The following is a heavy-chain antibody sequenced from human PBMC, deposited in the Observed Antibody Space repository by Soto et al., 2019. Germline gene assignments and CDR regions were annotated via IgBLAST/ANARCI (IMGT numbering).Heavy chain of an antibody. Sequence: EVQLVESGGALVQPGGSLRLSCAASGFTFSTHWMHWVRQAPGKGLMWISRIKGDGSGAIYADSVRGRFTISRDNAKSTLYLQMDSMRAEDTAVYYCVRDGGRSGDAGDSWGQGTQVTVSS. J-gene: IGHJ4*02. CDR1: GFTFSTHW. CDR3: VRDGGRSGDAGDS. V-gene: IGHV3-74*01. CDR2: IKGDGSGA. D-gene: IGHD1-26*01.